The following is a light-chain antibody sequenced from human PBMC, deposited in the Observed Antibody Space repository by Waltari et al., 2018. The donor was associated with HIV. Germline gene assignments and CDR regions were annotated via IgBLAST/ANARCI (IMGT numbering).Light chain of an antibody. CDR1: ALPDHH. J-gene: IGLJ3*02. CDR3: QSTDKTTWV. Sequence: SYELTQPPSVSVSPGQTASISCFGDALPDHHAYWYQQRPGHAPILVMYKDSERPSGIPERFSGSGSGTKVTLTIRGVQAEDEAVYYCQSTDKTTWVFGGGTKLTVL. CDR2: KDS. V-gene: IGLV3-25*03.